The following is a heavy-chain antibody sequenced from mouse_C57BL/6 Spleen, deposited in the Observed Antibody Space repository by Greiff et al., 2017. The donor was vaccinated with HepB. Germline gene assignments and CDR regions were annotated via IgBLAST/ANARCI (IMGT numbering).Heavy chain of an antibody. V-gene: IGHV1-76*01. Sequence: VQLQQSGAELVRPGASVKLSCKASGYTFTDYYINWVKQRPGQGLEWIARIYPGSGNTYYNEKFKGKATLTAEKSSSTAYMQLSSLTSEDSAVYFCARSHYSNYWDYWGQGTTLTVSS. CDR1: GYTFTDYY. J-gene: IGHJ2*01. CDR3: ARSHYSNYWDY. CDR2: IYPGSGNT. D-gene: IGHD2-5*01.